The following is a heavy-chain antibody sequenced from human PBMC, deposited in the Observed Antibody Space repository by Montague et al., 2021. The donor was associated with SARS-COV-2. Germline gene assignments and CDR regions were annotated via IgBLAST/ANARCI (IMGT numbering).Heavy chain of an antibody. CDR3: TSGREGNYNVMDV. V-gene: IGHV6-1*01. CDR2: TYYRSKWYN. Sequence: CAISGDNVSSNSATWNWVRQSPSRGLEWLGRTYYRSKWYNDYAVSVRGRVTINPDTSKNQFSLQLNSVTPGDTAIYYCTSGREGNYNVMDVWGQGTTVTVSS. D-gene: IGHD1-1*01. J-gene: IGHJ6*02. CDR1: GDNVSSNSAT.